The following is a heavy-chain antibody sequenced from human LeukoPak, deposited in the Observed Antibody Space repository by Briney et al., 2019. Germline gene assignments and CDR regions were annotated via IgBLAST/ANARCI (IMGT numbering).Heavy chain of an antibody. V-gene: IGHV4-38-2*02. CDR1: GYSLTSGYY. J-gene: IGHJ3*02. Sequence: PSETLSLTCSVSGYSLTSGYYWGWIRQPPGKGLEWVGSIYYIGSPHYNPSLKSRVTVSIDTSRNTFSLKLNSLTAADSALYYCAGGRDAFDIWGQGTLVTVSS. CDR3: AGGRDAFDI. CDR2: IYYIGSP.